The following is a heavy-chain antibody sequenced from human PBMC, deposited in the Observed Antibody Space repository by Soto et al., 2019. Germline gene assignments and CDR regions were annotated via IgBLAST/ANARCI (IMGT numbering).Heavy chain of an antibody. CDR1: GYTFTGHY. CDR3: ARGGTKRHLQRDYYYGMDV. Sequence: QVQLVQSGAEVIQPGASVKVSCKASGYTFTGHYIHWVRQAPGQGLEWLARLNPKRGGTKNAQKFQAWVTMIRNTATDPAFMARSRPKSHDTAVSYCARGGTKRHLQRDYYYGMDVWGPATKVTGSS. V-gene: IGHV1-2*04. J-gene: IGHJ6*02. CDR2: LNPKRGGT. D-gene: IGHD1-1*01.